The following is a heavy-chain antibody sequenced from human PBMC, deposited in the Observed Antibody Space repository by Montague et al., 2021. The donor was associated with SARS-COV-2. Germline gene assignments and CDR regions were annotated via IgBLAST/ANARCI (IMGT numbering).Heavy chain of an antibody. D-gene: IGHD3-3*01. V-gene: IGHV4-4*07. CDR2: IYTSGST. CDR3: AREGGITIFGVVIGSPYYYYMDV. CDR1: GGSISSYY. Sequence: SETLSLTCTVSGGSISSYYWSWIRQPAGKGLEWIGRIYTSGSTNYNPSXXSRVTMSVYTSKNQFSLKLSSVTAADTAVYYCAREGGITIFGVVIGSPYYYYMDVWGKGTTVTVSS. J-gene: IGHJ6*03.